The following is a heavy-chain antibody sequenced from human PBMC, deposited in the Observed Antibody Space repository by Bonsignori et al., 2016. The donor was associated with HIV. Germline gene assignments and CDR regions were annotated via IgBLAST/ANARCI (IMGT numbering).Heavy chain of an antibody. CDR2: IYHSGST. D-gene: IGHD3-10*01. Sequence: WIRQPPGKGLEWIGSIYHSGSTYYNPSLKSRVTISVDTSKNQFSLKLSSVTAADTAVYYCARVHGSGSYLYWGQGTLVTVSS. CDR3: ARVHGSGSYLY. V-gene: IGHV4-38-2*02. J-gene: IGHJ4*02.